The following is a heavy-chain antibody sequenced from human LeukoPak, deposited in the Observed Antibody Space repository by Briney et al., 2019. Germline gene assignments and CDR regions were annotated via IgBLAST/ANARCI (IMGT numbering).Heavy chain of an antibody. Sequence: GGSLRLSCAASGFTFNTYTMNWVRQAPGKGLEWVSYISGSSGIIDYADSVRGRFTISRDNAKNSLYLQMNSLRAEDTAVYYCVRDMYYYDSSGPNWFDPWGQGTLVTVSS. CDR3: VRDMYYYDSSGPNWFDP. J-gene: IGHJ5*02. CDR2: ISGSSGII. D-gene: IGHD3-22*01. CDR1: GFTFNTYT. V-gene: IGHV3-48*01.